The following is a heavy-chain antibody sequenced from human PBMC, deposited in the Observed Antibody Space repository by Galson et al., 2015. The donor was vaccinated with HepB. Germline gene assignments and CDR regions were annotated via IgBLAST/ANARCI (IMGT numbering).Heavy chain of an antibody. Sequence: SVKVSCKASGYTFTSYGISWARQAPGQGLEWMGWISAYNGNTNYAQKLQSRVTMTTDTSTSTAYMELRSLRSDDTAVYYCARDSGSRVTGDAFDICGHGTMVTASS. CDR3: ARDSGSRVTGDAFDI. J-gene: IGHJ3*02. CDR2: ISAYNGNT. V-gene: IGHV1-18*04. D-gene: IGHD1-20*01. CDR1: GYTFTSYG.